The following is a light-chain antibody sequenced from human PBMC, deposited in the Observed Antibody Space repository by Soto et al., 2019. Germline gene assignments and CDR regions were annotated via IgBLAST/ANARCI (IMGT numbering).Light chain of an antibody. CDR3: SLYTNSNTYG. Sequence: QSVLTQPPSVSGSPGQSVTISCTGTSSDVGNYNRVSWYQQAPGTAPKLMIHEVSNRPSGVPDRFSGSKSGNTASLTISGLQAEDHPHYYCSLYTNSNTYGFGTGTKVTVL. CDR1: SSDVGNYNR. CDR2: EVS. J-gene: IGLJ1*01. V-gene: IGLV2-18*01.